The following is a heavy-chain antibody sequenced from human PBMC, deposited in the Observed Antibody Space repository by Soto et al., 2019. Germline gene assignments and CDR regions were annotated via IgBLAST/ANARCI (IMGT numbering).Heavy chain of an antibody. CDR1: GGSISSGGYY. J-gene: IGHJ6*02. D-gene: IGHD3-10*01. CDR3: ARDRVLLWFGELPLTPLYYYGMDV. Sequence: QVQLQESGPGLVKPSQTLSLTCTVSGGSISSGGYYWSWIRQHPGKGLEWIGYIYYSGSTYYNPSVKSRVTISVDTSKNQFSLKLSSVTAADTAVYYCARDRVLLWFGELPLTPLYYYGMDVWGQGTTVTVSS. CDR2: IYYSGST. V-gene: IGHV4-31*03.